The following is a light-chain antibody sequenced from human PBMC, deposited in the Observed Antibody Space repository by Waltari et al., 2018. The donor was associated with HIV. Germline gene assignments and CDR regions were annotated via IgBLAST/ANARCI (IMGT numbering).Light chain of an antibody. J-gene: IGLJ1*01. CDR1: SLRSYY. CDR3: HSRDSSGYSYV. V-gene: IGLV3-19*01. CDR2: GKN. Sequence: SSALTQAPDLSVALGQTLKITCQGDSLRSYYANWYQQKPGQAPVLVLHGKNSRPSGVPDRFSGSTSGSTASLTITGAQAEDEAVYHCHSRDSSGYSYVFGNGTQVTVL.